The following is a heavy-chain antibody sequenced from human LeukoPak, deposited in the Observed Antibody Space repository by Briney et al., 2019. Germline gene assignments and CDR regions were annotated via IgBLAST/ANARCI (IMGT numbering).Heavy chain of an antibody. CDR3: AKDLSRAVAADWFDP. CDR1: GFTFSNYD. D-gene: IGHD6-19*01. J-gene: IGHJ5*02. V-gene: IGHV3-23*01. CDR2: ISDSGGST. Sequence: GGALRLSCAASGFTFSNYDMSWVRQAPGKGLEWVSSISDSGGSTYYADSVKGRFTISRDNSKNTLYLQMTNLRAADTAVYYCAKDLSRAVAADWFDPWDQGSLVTVSS.